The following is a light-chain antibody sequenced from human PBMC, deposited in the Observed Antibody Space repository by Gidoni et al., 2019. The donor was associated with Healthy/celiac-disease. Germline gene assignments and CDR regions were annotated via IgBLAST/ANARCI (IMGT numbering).Light chain of an antibody. V-gene: IGKV3-15*01. Sequence: EIVMTQSPATLSVSPGERATLSCKASQSLSSNLAWYQQKPGQAPRLLIYGASTRANGIPARFSGSGSGTEFTLTISSLQSEDFAVYYCQQYNNWPPYTFGQGTKLEIK. J-gene: IGKJ2*01. CDR3: QQYNNWPPYT. CDR1: QSLSSN. CDR2: GAS.